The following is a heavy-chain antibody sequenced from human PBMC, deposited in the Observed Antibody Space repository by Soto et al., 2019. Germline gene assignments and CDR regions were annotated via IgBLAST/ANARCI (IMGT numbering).Heavy chain of an antibody. J-gene: IGHJ1*01. Sequence: QVLLVESGGGVVQPGRSLRLSCAASGFIFRDYVMHWVRLTPGRGLEWVAGVSSDGNSKHYPDSVKGRVTISRDNSKNTLFREMDSLSVEGTAVYYCAGEDESSGHAETFQHWGQGTLVTVSS. V-gene: IGHV3-30*03. CDR3: AGEDESSGHAETFQH. CDR1: GFIFRDYV. CDR2: VSSDGNSK. D-gene: IGHD3-22*01.